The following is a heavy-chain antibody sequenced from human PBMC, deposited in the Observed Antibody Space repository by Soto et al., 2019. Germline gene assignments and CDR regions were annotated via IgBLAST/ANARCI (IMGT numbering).Heavy chain of an antibody. CDR3: ASRTILGTFYSYMDV. Sequence: SETLSLTCTVSGDSVSSSSYYWDWIRQPPGKGLEWIASIYYSGSTYYKPSLKSRVTISVDTSKNQFSLRLSSVTAADTAIYYCASRTILGTFYSYMDVWGKGTTVTVSS. CDR2: IYYSGST. CDR1: GDSVSSSSYY. D-gene: IGHD6-13*01. V-gene: IGHV4-39*01. J-gene: IGHJ6*03.